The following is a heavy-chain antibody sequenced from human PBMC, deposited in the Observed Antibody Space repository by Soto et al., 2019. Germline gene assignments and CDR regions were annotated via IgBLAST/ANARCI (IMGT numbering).Heavy chain of an antibody. V-gene: IGHV3-23*01. CDR1: GFTFSSYA. CDR2: IGGGGGNT. J-gene: IGHJ4*02. D-gene: IGHD1-1*01. CDR3: ARTITGYFWAGAY. Sequence: EVQLSESGGGLAQPGGSLRLSCAASGFTFSSYAMSWVRQAPGKGLEWVSGIGGGGGNTYYADFVKGRFTISRDNSKNTLYLQMNSRIAEDTAIYYCARTITGYFWAGAYWGQGTLVTVSS.